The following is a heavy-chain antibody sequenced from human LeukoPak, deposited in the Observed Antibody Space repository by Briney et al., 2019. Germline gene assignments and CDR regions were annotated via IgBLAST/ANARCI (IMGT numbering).Heavy chain of an antibody. J-gene: IGHJ5*02. CDR1: GFTFSSYA. V-gene: IGHV3-30*04. Sequence: GGSLRLSCAASGFTFSSYAMHWVRQAPGKGLEWVAVISYDGSNKYYADSVKGRFTISRDNSKNTLYLQMNSLRAEDTAVYYCARDSCSGGSCYSGWFDPWGQGTLVTVSS. D-gene: IGHD2-15*01. CDR3: ARDSCSGGSCYSGWFDP. CDR2: ISYDGSNK.